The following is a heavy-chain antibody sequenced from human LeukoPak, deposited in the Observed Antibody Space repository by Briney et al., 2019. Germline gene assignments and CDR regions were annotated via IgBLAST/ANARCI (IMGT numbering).Heavy chain of an antibody. V-gene: IGHV4-59*01. D-gene: IGHD3-22*01. CDR3: ARSNYYDSSGYLYYYYYYMEV. Sequence: SETLSLTCTVSGGSISSYYWSWIRQPPGKGLEWIGYIYYSGSTNYNPSLKSRVTISVNTSKNQFSLKLSSVPAADTAVYYCARSNYYDSSGYLYYYYYYMEVWGKGTTVTVSS. J-gene: IGHJ6*03. CDR2: IYYSGST. CDR1: GGSISSYY.